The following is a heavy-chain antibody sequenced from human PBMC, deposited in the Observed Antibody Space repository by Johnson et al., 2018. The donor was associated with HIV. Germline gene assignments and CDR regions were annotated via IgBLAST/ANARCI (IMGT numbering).Heavy chain of an antibody. V-gene: IGHV3-30-3*01. CDR3: ASEIVYDILTGAFDI. D-gene: IGHD3-9*01. CDR1: GFTFSNYA. J-gene: IGHJ3*02. CDR2: ISSDGNNK. Sequence: QVQLVESGGGVVQPGRSLRLSCAASGFTFSNYAIHWVRQAPGKGLEWVAVISSDGNNKHYADSVKGRFSISRDNSKNTLYLQMNSLRVEDTAVYYCASEIVYDILTGAFDIWGQGTMVTVYS.